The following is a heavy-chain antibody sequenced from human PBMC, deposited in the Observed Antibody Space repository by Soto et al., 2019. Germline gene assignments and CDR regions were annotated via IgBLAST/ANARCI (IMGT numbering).Heavy chain of an antibody. CDR2: ISYDGSNK. J-gene: IGHJ4*02. CDR1: GLNFSSYA. Sequence: QVQLVESGGGVVQPGRSLRLSCAASGLNFSSYAMHWVRQAPGKGLEWVAVISYDGSNKYYADSVKGRFTISRDNSKNTLYLQMNSLRAEDTAVYYCARVSDMVVTQKGPFDYWGQGTLVTVSS. D-gene: IGHD2-21*02. CDR3: ARVSDMVVTQKGPFDY. V-gene: IGHV3-30-3*01.